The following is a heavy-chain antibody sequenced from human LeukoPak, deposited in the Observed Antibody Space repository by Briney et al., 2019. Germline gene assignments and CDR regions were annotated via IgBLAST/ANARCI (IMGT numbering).Heavy chain of an antibody. Sequence: GGSQRLSCAASGFTFSSYAMSWVRQAPGKGLEWVSAISGSGGSTYYADSVKGRFTISRDNSKNTLYLQMNSLRAEDTAVYYCARSPSYSSSPNYGMDVWGQGTTVTVSS. CDR3: ARSPSYSSSPNYGMDV. CDR1: GFTFSSYA. V-gene: IGHV3-23*01. J-gene: IGHJ6*02. D-gene: IGHD6-13*01. CDR2: ISGSGGST.